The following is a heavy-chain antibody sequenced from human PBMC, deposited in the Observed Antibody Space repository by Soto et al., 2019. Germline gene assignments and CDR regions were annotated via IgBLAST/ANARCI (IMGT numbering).Heavy chain of an antibody. Sequence: PGGSLTLSCAASGLTFSSYWMSWVRQAPGKGLEWVANIKQDGSEKYYVDSVKGRFTISIDNAKNSLYLQMNSLTAEDTAVYYCERDQGGLLWFGDRFDPWGQGTLVTVSS. D-gene: IGHD3-10*01. J-gene: IGHJ5*02. CDR3: ERDQGGLLWFGDRFDP. V-gene: IGHV3-7*01. CDR1: GLTFSSYW. CDR2: IKQDGSEK.